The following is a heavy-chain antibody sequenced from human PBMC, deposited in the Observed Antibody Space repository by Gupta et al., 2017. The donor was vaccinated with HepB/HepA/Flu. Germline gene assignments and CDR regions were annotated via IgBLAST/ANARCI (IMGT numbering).Heavy chain of an antibody. CDR3: ARDEGSGTHYL. Sequence: EVQLVESGGGLVQPGGSLRLSCVASGFPFSTFWMSWVRQAPGKGLEWVANIKQDGSEKYYVDSVKGRFTISRDNAQNSLHLQMNSLRVEDTAVYYWARDEGSGTHYLWGQGTLVTVSS. CDR2: IKQDGSEK. J-gene: IGHJ4*02. D-gene: IGHD1-26*01. CDR1: GFPFSTFW. V-gene: IGHV3-7*01.